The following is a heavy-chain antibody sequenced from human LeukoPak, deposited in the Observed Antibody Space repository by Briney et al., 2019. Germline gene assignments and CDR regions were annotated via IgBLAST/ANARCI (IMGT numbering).Heavy chain of an antibody. D-gene: IGHD3-3*01. CDR2: ISSSSSYI. V-gene: IGHV3-21*01. J-gene: IGHJ3*02. CDR3: ARGWRGAFDI. Sequence: GGSLRLSCAASGFTFSSYSMNWVRQAPGKGLEWVSSISSSSSYIYYADSVKGRFTISRDSAKNSLYLQMNSLRAEDTAVYYCARGWRGAFDIWGQGTMVTVSS. CDR1: GFTFSSYS.